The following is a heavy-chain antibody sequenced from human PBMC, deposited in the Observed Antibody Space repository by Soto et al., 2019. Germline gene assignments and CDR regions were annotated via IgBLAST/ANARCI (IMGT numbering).Heavy chain of an antibody. V-gene: IGHV6-1*01. Sequence: QVQLQQSGPGLVKPSQTLSLNCDISGDSVSSHSAGWNWIRQTPSRGLECLGRTYYRSKWYNNSAVSVKSRVSVNPDTAKNQFSLQLNSVTPEDTALYYCARVSWDDISGNYYMDVWGKGTTVTVSS. CDR1: GDSVSSHSAG. D-gene: IGHD1-1*01. CDR2: TYYRSKWYN. J-gene: IGHJ6*03. CDR3: ARVSWDDISGNYYMDV.